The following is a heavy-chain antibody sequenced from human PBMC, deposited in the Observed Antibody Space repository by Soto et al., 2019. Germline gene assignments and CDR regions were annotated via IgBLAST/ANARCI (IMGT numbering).Heavy chain of an antibody. Sequence: GASVKVSCKASGGTFSSYTISWVRQAPGQGLEWMGRIIPILGIANYAQKFQGRVTITADKSTSTAYMELSSLRSEDTAVYYCARSRTPLMGTHSSGWRDWFDPWGQGTLVTVSS. CDR2: IIPILGIA. V-gene: IGHV1-69*02. CDR1: GGTFSSYT. CDR3: ARSRTPLMGTHSSGWRDWFDP. D-gene: IGHD6-19*01. J-gene: IGHJ5*02.